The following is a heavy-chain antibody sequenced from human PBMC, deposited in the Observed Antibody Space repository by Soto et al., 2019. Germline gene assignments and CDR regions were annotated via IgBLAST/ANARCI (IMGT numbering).Heavy chain of an antibody. CDR1: GFTFSNAW. D-gene: IGHD1-26*01. Sequence: GGSLRLSCAASGFTFSNAWINWVHQAPGKGLEGVTGIRGGGDSTFYADSVKGRFTISRDNSKNSLYLQMNYLRDEDTAIYYCAKGSSPSLVGFFDYWGLGTLVTVSS. CDR3: AKGSSPSLVGFFDY. V-gene: IGHV3-23*01. J-gene: IGHJ4*02. CDR2: IRGGGDST.